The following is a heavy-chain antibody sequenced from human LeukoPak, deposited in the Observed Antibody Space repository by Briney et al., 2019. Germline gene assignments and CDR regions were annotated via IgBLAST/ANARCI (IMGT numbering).Heavy chain of an antibody. D-gene: IGHD6-6*01. J-gene: IGHJ4*02. CDR2: ISGSGVST. CDR1: GFTFSSYA. CDR3: AKDREWQLVWYYFDH. V-gene: IGHV3-23*01. Sequence: GGSLRLSCAASGFTFSSYAMSWVRQTPGKGLEWVSAISGSGVSTYYADSVKGRFTISRDISKNTLYLQMNSLRAEDTAVYYRAKDREWQLVWYYFDHWGQGTLVTVSS.